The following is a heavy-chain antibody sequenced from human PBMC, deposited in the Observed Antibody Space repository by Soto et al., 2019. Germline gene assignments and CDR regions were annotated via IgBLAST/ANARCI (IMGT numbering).Heavy chain of an antibody. D-gene: IGHD3-22*01. V-gene: IGHV1-2*02. CDR2: INPNSGGT. CDR1: GYIFTGYY. CDR3: AGTRDYYDSSGYDY. J-gene: IGHJ4*02. Sequence: ASVKVSCKAFGYIFTGYYMHWVRQAPGQGLEWMGWINPNSGGTNYAQKFQGRVTMTRDTSISTAYMELSRLRSDDKAVYYCAGTRDYYDSSGYDYWGQGTLVTVSS.